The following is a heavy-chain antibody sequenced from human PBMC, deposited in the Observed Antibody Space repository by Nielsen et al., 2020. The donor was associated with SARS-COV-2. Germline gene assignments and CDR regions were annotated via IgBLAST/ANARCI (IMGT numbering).Heavy chain of an antibody. CDR2: IYYSGST. CDR1: GGSISSSSYY. Sequence: SETLSLTCTVSGGSISSSSYYWGWIRQPPGKGLEWIGSIYYSGSTYYNPSLKSRVTISVDTSKNQFSLKLSSVTAADTAVYYCASLTPFRGRIGYYGMDVWGQGTTVTVSS. V-gene: IGHV4-39*07. J-gene: IGHJ6*02. D-gene: IGHD3-10*01. CDR3: ASLTPFRGRIGYYGMDV.